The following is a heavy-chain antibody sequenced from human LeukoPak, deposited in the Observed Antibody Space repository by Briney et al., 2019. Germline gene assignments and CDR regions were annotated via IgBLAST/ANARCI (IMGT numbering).Heavy chain of an antibody. Sequence: GGSLRLSCAASGFTFSSYSVNWVRQAPGKGLEWVSHITASGTAMFYADSVKGRFTISRDNAKNSLYLQMNSLRDEDTAVYYCASSGNYRFDYWGQGTLVTVSS. CDR3: ASSGNYRFDY. CDR1: GFTFSSYS. D-gene: IGHD1-26*01. CDR2: ITASGTAM. J-gene: IGHJ4*02. V-gene: IGHV3-48*02.